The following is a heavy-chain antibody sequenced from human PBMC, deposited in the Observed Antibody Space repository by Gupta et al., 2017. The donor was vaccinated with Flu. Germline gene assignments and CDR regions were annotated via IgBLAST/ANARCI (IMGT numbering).Heavy chain of an antibody. J-gene: IGHJ5*02. CDR3: AKDCSSTSCYDRSIGPPRRNKQGNWFDP. V-gene: IGHV3-23*01. CDR2: TRGSGGSP. CDR1: GFTFSSYA. Sequence: EVQLLESGGCLVQPGGSRRPPCAASGFTFSSYAMSWIRQAPGKGLQWVSATRGSGGSPYYADSVKGRFTNSRDNSKNTLYLQMYSMRAEVTAVYYCAKDCSSTSCYDRSIGPPRRNKQGNWFDPWGQGTLVTVSS. D-gene: IGHD2-2*01.